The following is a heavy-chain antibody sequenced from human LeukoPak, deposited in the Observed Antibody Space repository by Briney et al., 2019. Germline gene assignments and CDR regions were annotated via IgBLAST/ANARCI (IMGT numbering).Heavy chain of an antibody. J-gene: IGHJ4*02. V-gene: IGHV3-23*01. CDR1: GFTFNNYA. CDR3: AKDEKPLITMTPRD. D-gene: IGHD3-22*01. CDR2: ISGSAGST. Sequence: GGSLRLSCAASGFTFNNYAMSWVRRAPGKGLEWVSAISGSAGSTFYADSAKGRFTISRDNSKNTLYLQMNSLRAEDMAVNYCAKDEKPLITMTPRDWGQGTLVTVSS.